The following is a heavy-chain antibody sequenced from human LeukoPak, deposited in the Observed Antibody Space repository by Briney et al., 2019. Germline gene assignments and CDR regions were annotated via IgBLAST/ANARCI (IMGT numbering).Heavy chain of an antibody. CDR3: AKELPIAGYSSGFDY. V-gene: IGHV3-30*18. CDR2: ISYDGSNK. D-gene: IGHD6-19*01. J-gene: IGHJ4*02. CDR1: GFTFSSYG. Sequence: PGRSLRLSCAASGFTFSSYGMHWVRQAPGKGLEWVAVISYDGSNKYYADSVKGRFTISRDNSKNTLYLQMNSLRAEDTAVYYCAKELPIAGYSSGFDYWGQGTLVTVSP.